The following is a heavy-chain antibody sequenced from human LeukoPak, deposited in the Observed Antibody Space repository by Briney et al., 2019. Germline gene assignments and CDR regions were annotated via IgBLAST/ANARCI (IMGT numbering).Heavy chain of an antibody. CDR1: GGSISSSTYY. Sequence: SETLSLTCTVSGGSISSSTYYWAWIPQPPGKALEWFGSIYFSDSTYDNPPLKSRVTISFDTSKNQITSQLSSVTAADTAVYYFSSRTTTTYYYYYMDVWGNGTTVTVSS. CDR2: IYFSDST. D-gene: IGHD1-26*01. J-gene: IGHJ6*03. V-gene: IGHV4-39*01. CDR3: SSRTTTTYYYYYMDV.